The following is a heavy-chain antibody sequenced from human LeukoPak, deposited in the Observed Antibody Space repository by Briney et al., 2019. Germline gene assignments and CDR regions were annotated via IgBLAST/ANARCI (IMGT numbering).Heavy chain of an antibody. V-gene: IGHV3-23*01. CDR3: ATPHYDILTGYYSFDY. CDR2: ISGSGGST. CDR1: GFTFSSYA. Sequence: GGPLRLSCAASGFTFSSYAMSWVRQAPGKGLEWVSAISGSGGSTYYADSVKGRFTISRDNSKNTLYLQMNSLRAEDTAVYYCATPHYDILTGYYSFDYWGQGTLVTVSS. D-gene: IGHD3-9*01. J-gene: IGHJ4*02.